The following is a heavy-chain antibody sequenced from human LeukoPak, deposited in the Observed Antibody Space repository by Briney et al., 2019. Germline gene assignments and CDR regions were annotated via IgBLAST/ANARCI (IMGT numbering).Heavy chain of an antibody. Sequence: GGSLRLSCVASGFSFRTYWMSWVRQAPGKGLEWVSAISGSGGSTYYADSVKGRFTISRDSSKNTLYLQMNSLRAEDTAVYYCAKEYYDSSGYYLTYWGQGTLVTVSS. D-gene: IGHD3-22*01. CDR1: GFSFRTYW. CDR3: AKEYYDSSGYYLTY. J-gene: IGHJ4*02. CDR2: ISGSGGST. V-gene: IGHV3-23*01.